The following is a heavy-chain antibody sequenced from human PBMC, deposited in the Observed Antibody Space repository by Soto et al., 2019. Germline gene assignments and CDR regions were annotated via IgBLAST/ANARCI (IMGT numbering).Heavy chain of an antibody. CDR2: IYYSGST. CDR1: GGSISSSSYY. Sequence: SETLSLTCTVSGGSISSSSYYWGWIRQPPGKGLEWIGSIYYSGSTYYNPSLKSRVTISVDTSKNQFSLKLSSVTAADTAVYYCARLLAAEQVKVQEDYWGQGTLVTVSS. J-gene: IGHJ4*02. D-gene: IGHD6-25*01. V-gene: IGHV4-39*01. CDR3: ARLLAAEQVKVQEDY.